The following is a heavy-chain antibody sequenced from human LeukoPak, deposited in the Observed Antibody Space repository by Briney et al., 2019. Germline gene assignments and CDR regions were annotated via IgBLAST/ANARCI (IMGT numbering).Heavy chain of an antibody. Sequence: GGSLRLSCAASGFTFSSYDMHWVRQATGKGLEWVSAIGTAGDTYYPGSVKGRFTISRENAKNSLYLQMNSLRAGDTAVYYCARGVRGVLRGWFDPWGQGTLVTVSS. V-gene: IGHV3-13*01. D-gene: IGHD3-10*01. CDR2: IGTAGDT. CDR3: ARGVRGVLRGWFDP. J-gene: IGHJ5*02. CDR1: GFTFSSYD.